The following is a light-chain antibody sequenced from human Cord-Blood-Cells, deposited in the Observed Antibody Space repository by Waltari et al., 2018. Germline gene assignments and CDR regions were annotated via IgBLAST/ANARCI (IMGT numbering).Light chain of an antibody. CDR3: QSYDSSLSGWV. Sequence: QSVLTQPPSVSGAPGQGVTISCTGRSTNIGAGYDVHWYQQLPGTAPNPLIYGTGNRPSGFPYRFSGSKSGTSASLAITGLQAEDESDYYCQSYDSSLSGWVVVGGTKLTVL. CDR2: GTG. V-gene: IGLV1-40*01. CDR1: STNIGAGYD. J-gene: IGLJ2*01.